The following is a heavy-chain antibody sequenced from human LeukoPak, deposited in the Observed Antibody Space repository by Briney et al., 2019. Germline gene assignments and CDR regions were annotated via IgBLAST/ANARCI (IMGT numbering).Heavy chain of an antibody. D-gene: IGHD3-16*01. V-gene: IGHV4-59*01. Sequence: SETLSLTCTVSGGSMKSYYWNWIRQPPGKGLEWIGYIYYSGSTNYNPSLKSRVTISVDTSKNQFSLKLTSVTAADTAIYYCTRVGGMLTINNEAFDIWGQGTVVTVSS. CDR3: TRVGGMLTINNEAFDI. CDR2: IYYSGST. J-gene: IGHJ3*02. CDR1: GGSMKSYY.